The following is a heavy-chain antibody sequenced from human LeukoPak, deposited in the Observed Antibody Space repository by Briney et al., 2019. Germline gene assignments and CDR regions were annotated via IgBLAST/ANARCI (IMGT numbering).Heavy chain of an antibody. CDR1: GGSISSYY. V-gene: IGHV4-59*12. D-gene: IGHD1-26*01. CDR2: IYYSGST. CDR3: AREDEWELPLHSWFDP. Sequence: SETLSLTCTVSGGSISSYYWSWIRQPPGKGLEWIGYIYYSGSTNYNPSLKSRVTMSVDTSKNQFSLKLSSVTAADTAVYYCAREDEWELPLHSWFDPWGQGTLVTVSS. J-gene: IGHJ5*02.